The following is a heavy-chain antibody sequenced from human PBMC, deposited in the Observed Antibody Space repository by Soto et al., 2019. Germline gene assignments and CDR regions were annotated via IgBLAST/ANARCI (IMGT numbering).Heavy chain of an antibody. CDR3: ARTGGGALDY. V-gene: IGHV6-1*01. J-gene: IGHJ4*02. CDR1: GDSVSSNNAA. D-gene: IGHD7-27*01. Sequence: PSQTLSLTCAISGDSVSSNNAAWNWIRQSPSRGLEWLGRTFYRSKWHNDYAVPMRSRITITPDTSKNQFSLQLNSVTPEDTALYYCARTGGGALDYWGGGTQVTVSS. CDR2: TFYRSKWHN.